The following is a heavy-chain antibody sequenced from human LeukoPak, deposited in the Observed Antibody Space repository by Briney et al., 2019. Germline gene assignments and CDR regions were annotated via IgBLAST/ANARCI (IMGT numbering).Heavy chain of an antibody. Sequence: ASVKVSCKASGYAFTSYGISWVRQAPGQGLEWMGWISAYNGNTNYAQKFQGRVTITADESTSTAYMELSSLRSEDTAVYYCARVPNREGYCSGGSCYSVYYYYYGMDVWGQGTTVTVSS. J-gene: IGHJ6*02. CDR3: ARVPNREGYCSGGSCYSVYYYYYGMDV. V-gene: IGHV1-18*01. CDR2: ISAYNGNT. CDR1: GYAFTSYG. D-gene: IGHD2-15*01.